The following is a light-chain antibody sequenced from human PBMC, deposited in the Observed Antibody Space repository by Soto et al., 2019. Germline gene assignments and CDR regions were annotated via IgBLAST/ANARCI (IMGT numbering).Light chain of an antibody. Sequence: ELVWTQSPGTLSLSPGERATLSCRASQSVSSSYLAWYQQKPGQAPRLLIYGASSRATGIPARFSGSGSGTESTLTIGSLQSEDSAVYYCQQYQNLWTFGQGTKVDIK. CDR3: QQYQNLWT. CDR2: GAS. CDR1: QSVSSSY. J-gene: IGKJ1*01. V-gene: IGKV3-20*01.